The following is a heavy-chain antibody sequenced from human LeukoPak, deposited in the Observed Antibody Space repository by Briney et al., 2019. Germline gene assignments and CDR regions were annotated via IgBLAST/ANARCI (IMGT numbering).Heavy chain of an antibody. Sequence: SETLSLNCAVYGGSFSGYYWSWIRQPPGKGLEWIGEINHSGSTNYNPSLKSRVTISVDTSKNQFSLKLSSVTAADTAVYYCARIRFGVVIRRLYYFDYWGQGTLVTVSS. D-gene: IGHD3-3*01. CDR1: GGSFSGYY. J-gene: IGHJ4*02. CDR3: ARIRFGVVIRRLYYFDY. V-gene: IGHV4-34*01. CDR2: INHSGST.